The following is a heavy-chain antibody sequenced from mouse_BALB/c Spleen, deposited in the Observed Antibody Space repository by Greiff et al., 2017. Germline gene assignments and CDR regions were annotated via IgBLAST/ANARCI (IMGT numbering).Heavy chain of an antibody. CDR3: ARLGNYGSSYWFAY. CDR1: GYSITSDYA. D-gene: IGHD1-1*01. J-gene: IGHJ3*01. CDR2: ISYSGST. Sequence: EVKLVESGPGLVKPSQSLSLTCTVTGYSITSDYAWNWIRQFPGNKLEWMGYISYSGSTSYNPSLKSRISITRDTSKNQFFLQLNSVTTEDTATYYCARLGNYGSSYWFAYWGQGTLVTVSA. V-gene: IGHV3-2*02.